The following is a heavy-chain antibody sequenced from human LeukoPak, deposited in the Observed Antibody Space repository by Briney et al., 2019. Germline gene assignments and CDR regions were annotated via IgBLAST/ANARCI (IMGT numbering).Heavy chain of an antibody. D-gene: IGHD6-19*01. V-gene: IGHV4-34*01. CDR1: GGSFSGYY. J-gene: IGHJ4*02. CDR2: INHSGST. CDR3: ARGLAVAGRPLDY. Sequence: SETLSLTCAVYGGSFSGYYWSWIRQLPGKGLEWIGEINHSGSTNYNPSLKSRVTISVDTSKNQFSLKLSSVTAADTAVYYCARGLAVAGRPLDYWGQGTLVTVSS.